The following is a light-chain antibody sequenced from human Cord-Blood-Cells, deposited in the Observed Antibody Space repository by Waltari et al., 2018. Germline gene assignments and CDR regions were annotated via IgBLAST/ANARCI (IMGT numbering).Light chain of an antibody. CDR2: DAS. V-gene: IGKV1-33*01. Sequence: DIQMTQSPSSLSASVGDRVTITCQASQDIGNYLNWDQQKPGKAPKLLIYDASNVETGVPSRFSGSGSGTDFTFTISSLQPEDIATYYCQQYDNLPITFGQGTRLEIK. CDR3: QQYDNLPIT. J-gene: IGKJ5*01. CDR1: QDIGNY.